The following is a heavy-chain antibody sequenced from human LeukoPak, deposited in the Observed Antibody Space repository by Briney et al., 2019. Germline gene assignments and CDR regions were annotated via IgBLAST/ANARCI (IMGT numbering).Heavy chain of an antibody. CDR2: INPSGGSA. CDR3: ARNGVKPRYSSSWYYFDY. D-gene: IGHD6-13*01. J-gene: IGHJ4*02. CDR1: GYTFTSYD. Sequence: ASVKVSYKASGYTFTSYDMHWVRQAPGQGLEWMGIINPSGGSADYAQKFQGRVTMTRDTYTNTFYMELSSLRSDDTAVYYCARNGVKPRYSSSWYYFDYWGQGTLVTVSS. V-gene: IGHV1-46*01.